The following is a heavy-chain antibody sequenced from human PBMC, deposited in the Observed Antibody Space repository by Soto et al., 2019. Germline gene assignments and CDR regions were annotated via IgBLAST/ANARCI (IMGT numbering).Heavy chain of an antibody. CDR3: ASSIN. J-gene: IGHJ4*02. Sequence: PGGSLRLSCAASGFPFSSYGMHWVRRAPGKGLDWVGVIWYDGSNKDYAESVKGRFTISRDNSKNMLYLQMNSLRADDTAVYYCASSINWGQGTLVTVSS. CDR2: IWYDGSNK. V-gene: IGHV3-33*03. CDR1: GFPFSSYG.